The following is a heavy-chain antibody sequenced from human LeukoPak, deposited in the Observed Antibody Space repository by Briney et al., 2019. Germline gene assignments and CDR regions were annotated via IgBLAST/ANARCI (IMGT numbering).Heavy chain of an antibody. CDR1: GGSISSYY. CDR2: LSTSGTT. J-gene: IGHJ4*02. V-gene: IGHV4-4*07. Sequence: PSETLSLTCTFSGGSISSYYWSWIRQPAGKGLEWIGRLSTSGTTNYNPSLKSQVTISVDTSKNQFSLKLSSVTAADTAVYYCARTPVVSGSQDYWGQGTLVTVSS. CDR3: ARTPVVSGSQDY. D-gene: IGHD1-26*01.